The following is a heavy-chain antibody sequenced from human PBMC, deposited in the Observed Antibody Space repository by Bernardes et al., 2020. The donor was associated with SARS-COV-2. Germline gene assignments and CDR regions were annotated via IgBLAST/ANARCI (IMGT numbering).Heavy chain of an antibody. V-gene: IGHV3-30*03. Sequence: SLRLSCAVSGFIFNNYGMHWVRQAPGKGLEWAALISSDGSNKYYADSVKGRFTISRDNSKNTLYLQMNSLRVEDTAVYYCARQLMTKTYYHYYGMDVWGQGTTVTVSS. CDR3: ARQLMTKTYYHYYGMDV. J-gene: IGHJ6*02. CDR1: GFIFNNYG. CDR2: ISSDGSNK.